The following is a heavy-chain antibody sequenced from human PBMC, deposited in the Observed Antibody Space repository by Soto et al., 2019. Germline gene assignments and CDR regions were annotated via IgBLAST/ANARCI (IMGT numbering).Heavy chain of an antibody. D-gene: IGHD1-7*01. Sequence: GASVKVSCKASGYTFTSYYMHWVRQAPGQGLEWMGIINPSGGSTSYAQKFQGRVTMTRDTSTSTVYMELSSLRSEDTAVYYCARVRAPYWSYNAFDIWGQGTMVT. CDR3: ARVRAPYWSYNAFDI. J-gene: IGHJ3*02. CDR1: GYTFTSYY. CDR2: INPSGGST. V-gene: IGHV1-46*01.